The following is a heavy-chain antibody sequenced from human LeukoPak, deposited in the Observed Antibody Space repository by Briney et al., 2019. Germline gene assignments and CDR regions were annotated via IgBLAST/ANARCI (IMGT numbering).Heavy chain of an antibody. CDR3: ASGYGSTWYNAFDI. Sequence: GGSLRLSCAASGFTFSSGFTFSTYWMHWVRQAPGKGLVWVSRIDSDGYSTDYADSVKGRFTISRDNAKNTPYLQMNSLRAEDTAVYYCASGYGSTWYNAFDIWGQGTMVTVSS. D-gene: IGHD6-13*01. V-gene: IGHV3-74*01. J-gene: IGHJ3*02. CDR1: GFTFSSGFTFSTYW. CDR2: IDSDGYST.